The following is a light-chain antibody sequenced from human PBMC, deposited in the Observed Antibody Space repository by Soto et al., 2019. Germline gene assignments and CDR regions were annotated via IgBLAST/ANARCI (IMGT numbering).Light chain of an antibody. CDR2: DAS. CDR3: QQYENYWT. J-gene: IGKJ1*01. Sequence: DIQMTQSPSTLSATAGDRVTITSRASQSISSWLAWYQHKPGKAPKLLIYDASNLDSGVPSRFSGSGSGTEFSLTISNLQPDDCATYYCQQYENYWTFGQGTRVEIK. CDR1: QSISSW. V-gene: IGKV1-5*01.